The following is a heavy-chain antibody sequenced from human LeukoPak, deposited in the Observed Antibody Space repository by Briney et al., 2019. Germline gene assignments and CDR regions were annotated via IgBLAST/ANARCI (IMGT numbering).Heavy chain of an antibody. Sequence: GASVKVSCKASGYTFTSYYMHWVRQAPGQGLEWMGIINPSGGSTSYAQKFQGRVTMTRDTSTSTVYMELSSLRSEDTAVCYCARDWYTQDYSSRSEGAEYFQHWGQGTLVTVSS. V-gene: IGHV1-46*01. D-gene: IGHD6-13*01. J-gene: IGHJ1*01. CDR1: GYTFTSYY. CDR2: INPSGGST. CDR3: ARDWYTQDYSSRSEGAEYFQH.